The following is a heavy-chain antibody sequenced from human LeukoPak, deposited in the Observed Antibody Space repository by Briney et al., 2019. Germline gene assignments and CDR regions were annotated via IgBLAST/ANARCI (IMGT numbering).Heavy chain of an antibody. CDR2: INHSGRT. CDR3: ARVYSRSWYTSEYFQH. Sequence: SETLSLTCAVYGGSFSGYYWSWIRPPPGKGLEWIGEINHSGRTNYNPSLKSRVTISVDTSKNQFSLKLSSVTAADTAVYYCARVYSRSWYTSEYFQHWGQGTLVTVSS. D-gene: IGHD6-13*01. J-gene: IGHJ1*01. CDR1: GGSFSGYY. V-gene: IGHV4-34*01.